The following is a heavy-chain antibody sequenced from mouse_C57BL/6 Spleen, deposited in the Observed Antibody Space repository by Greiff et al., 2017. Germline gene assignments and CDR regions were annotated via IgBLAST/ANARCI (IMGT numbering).Heavy chain of an antibody. D-gene: IGHD1-1*01. J-gene: IGHJ2*01. CDR3: ARSYYGSSYDFDY. CDR1: GYTFTSYW. V-gene: IGHV1-69*01. Sequence: VKLQQPGAELVMPGASVKLSCKASGYTFTSYWMHWVKQRPGQGLEWIGEIEPSDSYTNYNQKFKGKSTLTVDKSSSTAYMQLSSLTSEDSAVYYCARSYYGSSYDFDYWGQGTTLTVSS. CDR2: IEPSDSYT.